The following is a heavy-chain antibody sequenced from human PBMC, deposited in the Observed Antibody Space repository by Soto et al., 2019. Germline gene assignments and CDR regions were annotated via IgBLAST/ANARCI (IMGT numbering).Heavy chain of an antibody. V-gene: IGHV3-23*01. D-gene: IGHD3-10*01. CDR3: AGGSGSYYSKVGY. Sequence: GGSLRLSCAASGFTFSSYAMSWVRQAPGKGLEWVSAISGSGGSTYYADSVKGRFTISRDNSKNTLYLQMNSLRVEDTAVYYCAGGSGSYYSKVGYWGQGTLVTVSS. CDR1: GFTFSSYA. CDR2: ISGSGGST. J-gene: IGHJ4*02.